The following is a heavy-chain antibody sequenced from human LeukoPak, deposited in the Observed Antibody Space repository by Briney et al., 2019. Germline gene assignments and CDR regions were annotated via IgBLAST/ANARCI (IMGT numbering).Heavy chain of an antibody. CDR1: GFRFNNYA. CDR3: VRHDSYIPY. D-gene: IGHD5-18*01. V-gene: IGHV3-23*01. Sequence: GGSLRLSCAASGFRFNNYAMSWVRQAPGKGLDWVSGISDSGRSTYYADSVKGRFTISRDNSKNTVHLQMNNLRVDDTAVYFCVRHDSYIPYWGQGTLVTVSS. J-gene: IGHJ4*02. CDR2: ISDSGRST.